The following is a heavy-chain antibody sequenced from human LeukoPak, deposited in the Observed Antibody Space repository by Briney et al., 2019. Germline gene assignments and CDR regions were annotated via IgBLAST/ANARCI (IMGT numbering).Heavy chain of an antibody. D-gene: IGHD2-2*01. CDR2: FDPEDGET. J-gene: IGHJ4*02. CDR3: ATYCSSTSCYVDY. CDR1: GYTFTGYY. V-gene: IGHV1-24*01. Sequence: RASVKVSCKASGYTFTGYYMHWVRQAPGKGLEWMGGFDPEDGETIYAQKFQGRVTMTEDTSTDTAYMELSSLRSEDTAVYYCATYCSSTSCYVDYWGQGTLVTVSS.